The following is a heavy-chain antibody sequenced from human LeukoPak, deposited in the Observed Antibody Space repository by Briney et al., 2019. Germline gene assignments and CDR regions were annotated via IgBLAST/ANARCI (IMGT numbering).Heavy chain of an antibody. CDR1: GGSISSSSYY. D-gene: IGHD3-10*01. CDR2: INHSGST. Sequence: SETLSLTCTVSGGSISSSSYYWGWIRQPPGKGLEWIGEINHSGSTNYNPSLKSRVTISVDTSKNQFSLKLSSVTAADTAVYYCARGVYYYGSGSSQKLDYWGQGTLVTVSS. V-gene: IGHV4-39*07. J-gene: IGHJ4*02. CDR3: ARGVYYYGSGSSQKLDY.